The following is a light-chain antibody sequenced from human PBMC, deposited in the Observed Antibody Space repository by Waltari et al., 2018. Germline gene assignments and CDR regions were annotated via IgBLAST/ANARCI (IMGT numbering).Light chain of an antibody. CDR3: QQSYSTPYN. Sequence: DIQMTQSPSSLSASVGDRVTITCRTSQSISSYLNWYQQKPGKAPKLLIYAASSVQSGVPAMFSGRGSETDVTHTISSLQPEDFAAYYCQQSYSTPYNFDEGTKLEIK. J-gene: IGKJ2*01. CDR2: AAS. CDR1: QSISSY. V-gene: IGKV1-39*01.